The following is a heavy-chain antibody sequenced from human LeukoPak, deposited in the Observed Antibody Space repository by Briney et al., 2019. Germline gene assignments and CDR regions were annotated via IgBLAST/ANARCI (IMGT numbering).Heavy chain of an antibody. CDR1: GGSISSYY. V-gene: IGHV4-59*01. J-gene: IGHJ6*03. CDR3: ARIAAAGIYYYYYYMDV. Sequence: SETLSLTCTVPGGSISSYYWSWIRQPPGKGLEWIGDIYYSGSANYNPSLKSRVTISVDTSKNQFSLKLSSVTAADTAVYYCARIAAAGIYYYYYYMDVWGKGTTVTISS. D-gene: IGHD6-13*01. CDR2: IYYSGSA.